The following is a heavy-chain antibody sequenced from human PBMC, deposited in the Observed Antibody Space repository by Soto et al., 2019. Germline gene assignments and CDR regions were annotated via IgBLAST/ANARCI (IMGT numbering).Heavy chain of an antibody. V-gene: IGHV4-39*07. CDR2: IYYSGST. J-gene: IGHJ4*02. Sequence: SETLSLTCTVSGGSISSSSYYWGWIRQPPGKGLEWIGSIYYSGSTYYNPSLKSRVTISVDTSKNQFSLKLSSVTAADTAVYYCARDPDPDYDFWSGYYFDYWGQGTLVTVSS. CDR1: GGSISSSSYY. CDR3: ARDPDPDYDFWSGYYFDY. D-gene: IGHD3-3*01.